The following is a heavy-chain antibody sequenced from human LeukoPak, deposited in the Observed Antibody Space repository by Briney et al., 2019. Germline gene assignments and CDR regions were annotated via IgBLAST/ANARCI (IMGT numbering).Heavy chain of an antibody. CDR3: TPVLGIAAAVRGRYYFDY. D-gene: IGHD6-13*01. Sequence: GGSLRLSCAASGFTFSSYAMSWVRQAPGKGLEWVSAISGSGGSTYYADSVKGRFTISRDNSKNTLYLQMNSLRAEDTAVYYCTPVLGIAAAVRGRYYFDYWGRGTLVTVSS. J-gene: IGHJ4*02. CDR1: GFTFSSYA. CDR2: ISGSGGST. V-gene: IGHV3-23*01.